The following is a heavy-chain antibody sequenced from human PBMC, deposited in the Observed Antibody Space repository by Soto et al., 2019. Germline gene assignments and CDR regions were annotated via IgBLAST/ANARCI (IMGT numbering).Heavy chain of an antibody. V-gene: IGHV1-69*13. D-gene: IGHD3-9*01. CDR2: IIPMFGTT. Sequence: ASVKVSCKASGGTFSRYAFSWVRQAPGQGLEWMGGIIPMFGTTDYAQKFQGRITITADESTTTAYMELSSLRSEDTAMYYCAATSRGALRYFAWFFDYWGQGTLVTVSS. J-gene: IGHJ4*02. CDR3: AATSRGALRYFAWFFDY. CDR1: GGTFSRYA.